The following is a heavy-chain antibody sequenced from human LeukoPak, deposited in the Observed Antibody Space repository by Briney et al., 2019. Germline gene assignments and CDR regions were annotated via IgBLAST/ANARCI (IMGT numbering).Heavy chain of an antibody. J-gene: IGHJ3*02. CDR2: ISSSSSYI. Sequence: GGSLRLSCAASGFTFSSYSMNWVRQAPGKGLEWVSSISSSSSYIYYADSVKGRFTISRDNAKNSLYLQMNSLRAEDTAVYYCARGDWAMVETAFDIWGQGTMVTVSS. V-gene: IGHV3-21*01. CDR3: ARGDWAMVETAFDI. D-gene: IGHD4/OR15-4a*01. CDR1: GFTFSSYS.